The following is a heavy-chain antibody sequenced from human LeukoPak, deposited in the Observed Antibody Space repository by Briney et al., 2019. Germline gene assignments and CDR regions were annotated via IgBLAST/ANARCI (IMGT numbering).Heavy chain of an antibody. D-gene: IGHD5-24*01. CDR2: INPSGGNT. CDR3: ARIRDGYNDAYDI. CDR1: GYTFTNYY. Sequence: ASVKVSCKASGYTFTNYYIHWVRQAPGQGLEWMGLINPSGGNTNYAQNFQGRVTMTRDTSTSTVYMGLSSLRSEDTAVYYCARIRDGYNDAYDIWGQGTVVTVPS. V-gene: IGHV1-46*01. J-gene: IGHJ3*02.